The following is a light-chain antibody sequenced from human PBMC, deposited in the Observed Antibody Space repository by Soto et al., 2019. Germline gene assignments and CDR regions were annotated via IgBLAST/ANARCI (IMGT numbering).Light chain of an antibody. CDR3: QQRSNWPPIFT. V-gene: IGKV3-11*01. CDR2: DAS. CDR1: QSVSSY. J-gene: IGKJ3*01. Sequence: EIVLTQSPATLSLSPGERATLSCRASQSVSSYLAWYQQKPGQAPRLLIYDASNRATGIPARFSGSGSGIEFTLTISSLEPEDYAFYYCQQRSNWPPIFTFGPGTKVDIK.